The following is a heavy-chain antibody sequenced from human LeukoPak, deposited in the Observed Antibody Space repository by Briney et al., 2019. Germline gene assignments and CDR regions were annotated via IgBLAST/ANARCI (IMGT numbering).Heavy chain of an antibody. D-gene: IGHD3-9*01. CDR2: IIPIFDTA. J-gene: IGHJ6*03. CDR1: GGTFSSYT. Sequence: ASVKVSCKASGGTFSSYTVSWVRQAPGQGLEWMGGIIPIFDTANYAQKFQGRVTITADKSTSTAYMELSSLRSEDTAVYYCARGDYDILTGYSEGYYYYMDVWGKGTTVTVSS. V-gene: IGHV1-69*06. CDR3: ARGDYDILTGYSEGYYYYMDV.